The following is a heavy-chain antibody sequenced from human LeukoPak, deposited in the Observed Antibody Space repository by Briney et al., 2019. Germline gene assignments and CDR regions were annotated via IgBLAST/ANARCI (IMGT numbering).Heavy chain of an antibody. D-gene: IGHD4-23*01. CDR2: IIPIFGTA. CDR1: GGTFSSYA. J-gene: IGHJ6*02. CDR3: ARGNGGNSEYYYYGMDV. Sequence: ASVKVSCKASGGTFSSYAISWVRQAPGQGLEWMGGIIPIFGTANYAQKFQGRVTITAGESTSTAYMELSSLRSEDTAVYYCARGNGGNSEYYYYGMDVWGQGTTVTVSS. V-gene: IGHV1-69*13.